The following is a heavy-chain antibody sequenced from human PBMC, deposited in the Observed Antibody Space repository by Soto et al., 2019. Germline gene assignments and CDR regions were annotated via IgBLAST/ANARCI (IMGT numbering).Heavy chain of an antibody. Sequence: EVQLVESGGGLVKPGGSLRLSCAASGFTFSNAWMSWVRQAPGKGLEWVGRIKSKTDGGTTDYAAPVKGRFTITRDDSKNTLYLQMNSLKTEDTAVYYCTTEGRRSGWYSVYFDYWGQGTLVTVSS. D-gene: IGHD6-19*01. J-gene: IGHJ4*02. CDR2: IKSKTDGGTT. CDR1: GFTFSNAW. V-gene: IGHV3-15*01. CDR3: TTEGRRSGWYSVYFDY.